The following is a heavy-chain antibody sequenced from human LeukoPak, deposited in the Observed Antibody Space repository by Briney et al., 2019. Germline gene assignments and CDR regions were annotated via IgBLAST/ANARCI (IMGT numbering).Heavy chain of an antibody. Sequence: SETLSLTCTVSGGSISSSSYYWGWIRQPPGKGLEWIGSIYYSGSTYYNPSLKSRVTISVDTSKNQFSLKLSSVTAADTAVYYCARRSFYGYQNDYWGQGTLVTVSS. D-gene: IGHD5-18*01. CDR3: ARRSFYGYQNDY. J-gene: IGHJ4*02. CDR1: GGSISSSSYY. CDR2: IYYSGST. V-gene: IGHV4-39*01.